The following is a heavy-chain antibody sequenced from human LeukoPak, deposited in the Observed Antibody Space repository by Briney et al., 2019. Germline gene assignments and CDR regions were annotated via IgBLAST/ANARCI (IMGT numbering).Heavy chain of an antibody. V-gene: IGHV4-59*01. CDR2: IYYSGST. CDR1: DGSISSFY. CDR3: ARVLPERDTYYYDSSGYLNWFDP. D-gene: IGHD3-22*01. J-gene: IGHJ5*02. Sequence: SETLSLTCTVSDGSISSFYWSWIRQPPGKGLEWIGFIYYSGSTKYNPSLKSRVTILVDTSKNQFSLKLSSVTAADTAVYYCARVLPERDTYYYDSSGYLNWFDPWGQGTLVTVSS.